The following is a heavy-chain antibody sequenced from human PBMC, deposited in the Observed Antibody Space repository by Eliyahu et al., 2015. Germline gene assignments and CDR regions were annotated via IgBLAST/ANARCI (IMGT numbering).Heavy chain of an antibody. V-gene: IGHV3-21*01. CDR3: ARGGPPNYGDYVFDD. J-gene: IGHJ4*02. Sequence: EVHLVESGGGLVKPGGSLKLSCSVSGFIFSDYTMNWVRKAPGRGLEWVSCISRTSSYMYYADSVKGRFTISRDNARKTLYLEMNSLRVEDTAVYYCARGGPPNYGDYVFDDWGQGSLVSVSS. CDR1: GFIFSDYT. D-gene: IGHD4-17*01. CDR2: ISRTSSYM.